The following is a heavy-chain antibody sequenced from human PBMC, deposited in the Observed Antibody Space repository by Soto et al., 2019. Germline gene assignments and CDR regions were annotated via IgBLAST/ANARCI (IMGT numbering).Heavy chain of an antibody. CDR3: GREEVRNGVGV. J-gene: IGHJ6*02. CDR1: GFTFTSYW. V-gene: IGHV3-7*01. CDR2: IKGDGSEK. Sequence: EVRLVESGGGLVQPGGSLRLSCVASGFTFTSYWMSWVRQAPGKGLEWVANIKGDGSEKKYVDSVKGRFTISRDNANNSVYMQMNSLRGEDTSPYDCGREEVRNGVGVWGQGTTVTVSS.